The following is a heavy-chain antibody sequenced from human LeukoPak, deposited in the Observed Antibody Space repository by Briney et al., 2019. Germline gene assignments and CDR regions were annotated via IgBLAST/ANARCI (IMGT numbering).Heavy chain of an antibody. CDR2: VYSSGST. Sequence: SETLSLTCIISGDSISRTSFYWGWIRQPSGKGLEWIGSVYSSGSTNYNPSLKSRVTISVDMSKDQFSLRVTSVTAADTAVYYCARQRVGIVPAAYFDNWGQGTLVTVSS. V-gene: IGHV4-39*01. D-gene: IGHD2-2*01. CDR1: GDSISRTSFY. CDR3: ARQRVGIVPAAYFDN. J-gene: IGHJ4*02.